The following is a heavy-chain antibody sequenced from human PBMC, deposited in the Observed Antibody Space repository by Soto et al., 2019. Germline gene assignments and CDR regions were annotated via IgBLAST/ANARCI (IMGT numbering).Heavy chain of an antibody. V-gene: IGHV4-61*01. CDR3: ARDNNWNYARWFDP. CDR2: IYYSGST. J-gene: IGHJ5*02. Sequence: SETLSLTCTVSGGSVSSGSYYWSWIRQPPGKGLEWIGYIYYSGSTNYNPSLKSRVTISVDTSKNQFSLKLSSVTAADTAVYYCARDNNWNYARWFDPWGQGTLVTVSS. CDR1: GGSVSSGSYY. D-gene: IGHD1-7*01.